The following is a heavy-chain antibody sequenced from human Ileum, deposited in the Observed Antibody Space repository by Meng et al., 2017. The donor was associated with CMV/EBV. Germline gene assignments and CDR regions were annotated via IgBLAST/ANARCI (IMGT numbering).Heavy chain of an antibody. CDR3: ARDNWGYDY. V-gene: IGHV1-18*01. Sequence: QVNPVHHGTEVQKPRPSVKASCKPSGYTFTNHNIAWVRQAPGQGLEWMGWISVHHGNTDYAQKYQDRVTMTRDTSTNTAYMELRSLTSDDTAMYYCARDNWGYDYWGQGTLVTVSS. D-gene: IGHD7-27*01. J-gene: IGHJ4*02. CDR2: ISVHHGNT. CDR1: GYTFTNHN.